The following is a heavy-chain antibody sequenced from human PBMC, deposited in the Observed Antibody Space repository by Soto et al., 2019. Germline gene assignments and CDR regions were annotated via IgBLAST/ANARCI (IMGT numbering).Heavy chain of an antibody. Sequence: SVKVSCKASGGTFSSYAISWVRQAPGQGLEWMGGIIPIFGTANYAQKFQGRVTITADKSTSTAYMELSSLRSEDTAVYYCARGLMVYAMVRGWYFDLWGRGTLVTAPQ. V-gene: IGHV1-69*06. J-gene: IGHJ2*01. CDR1: GGTFSSYA. CDR3: ARGLMVYAMVRGWYFDL. D-gene: IGHD2-8*01. CDR2: IIPIFGTA.